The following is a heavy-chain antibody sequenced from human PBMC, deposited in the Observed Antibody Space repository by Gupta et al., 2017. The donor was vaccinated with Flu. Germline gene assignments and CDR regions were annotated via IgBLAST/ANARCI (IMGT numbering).Heavy chain of an antibody. CDR2: IKQDASEK. CDR1: GFTMSSYW. D-gene: IGHD1-26*01. Sequence: CEAAGFTMSSYWMSWVRQAPGKGLEWVANIKQDASEKYYGDSVKGRFSISRDNAKNSHYLQMNNRRAEDTAVYYCARDSGRFYIDYWGQGTLVTVSA. V-gene: IGHV3-7*01. J-gene: IGHJ4*02. CDR3: ARDSGRFYIDY.